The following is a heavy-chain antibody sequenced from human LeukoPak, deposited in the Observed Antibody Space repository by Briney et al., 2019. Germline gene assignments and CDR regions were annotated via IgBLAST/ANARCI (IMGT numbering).Heavy chain of an antibody. CDR2: IYSDGRT. J-gene: IGHJ4*02. Sequence: PGGSLRLSCAASGFTVSSNYMSWVRQAPGKGLEWVSIIYSDGRTYYADSVRGRFTISRGNSKNTLYLQMNSLRAEDTAVYYCARDFAPYGDYVLGYWGQGTLVTVSS. CDR3: ARDFAPYGDYVLGY. D-gene: IGHD4-17*01. CDR1: GFTVSSNY. V-gene: IGHV3-53*01.